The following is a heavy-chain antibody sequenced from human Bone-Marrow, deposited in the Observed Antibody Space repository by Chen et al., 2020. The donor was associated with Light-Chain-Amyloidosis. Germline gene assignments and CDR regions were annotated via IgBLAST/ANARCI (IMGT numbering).Heavy chain of an antibody. CDR1: GGSIRSYY. J-gene: IGHJ5*02. D-gene: IGHD6-13*01. CDR2: FYYSGRI. CDR3: AKGYSSSWYGGKWFDP. V-gene: IGHV4-59*01. Sequence: QVQLQESGPGLVKPAETLSLTCTVSGGSIRSYYWSWIRQPPGKGLEWIGYFYYSGRIDYNPSFKSRVTISVDTSKNQVSLNLSSVTAADTAVYYCAKGYSSSWYGGKWFDPWGQGTLVTVSS.